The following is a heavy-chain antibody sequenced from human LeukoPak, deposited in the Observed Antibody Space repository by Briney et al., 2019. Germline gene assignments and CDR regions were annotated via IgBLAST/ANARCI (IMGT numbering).Heavy chain of an antibody. V-gene: IGHV1-18*01. Sequence: ASVKVSCKASGYTFTSYGISWVRQAPGQGLEWMGWISAYNGNTNYAQKLQGRVNMTTDTSTSTAYMELRSLRSDDTAVYYCARIGDDYGDPYDAFDIWGQGTMVTVSS. J-gene: IGHJ3*02. D-gene: IGHD4-17*01. CDR2: ISAYNGNT. CDR3: ARIGDDYGDPYDAFDI. CDR1: GYTFTSYG.